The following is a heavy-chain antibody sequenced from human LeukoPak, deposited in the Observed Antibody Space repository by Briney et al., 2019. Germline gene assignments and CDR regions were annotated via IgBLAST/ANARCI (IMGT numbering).Heavy chain of an antibody. CDR2: IKSKTDGGTT. D-gene: IGHD3-10*01. CDR1: GFTFSNAW. Sequence: PGGSLRLSCAASGFTFSNAWMSWVRQAPGKGLEWVGRIKSKTDGGTTDYAAPVKGRFTISRDDSKNTLYLQMNSPKTEDTAVYYCTTAALYYYGSGSYFYYWGQGTLVTVSS. CDR3: TTAALYYYGSGSYFYY. V-gene: IGHV3-15*01. J-gene: IGHJ4*02.